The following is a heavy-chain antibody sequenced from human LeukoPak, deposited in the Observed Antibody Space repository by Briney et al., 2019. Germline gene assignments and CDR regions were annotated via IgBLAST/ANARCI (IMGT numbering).Heavy chain of an antibody. D-gene: IGHD6-13*01. V-gene: IGHV3-30-3*01. J-gene: IGHJ3*02. CDR1: GVTFSSYS. Sequence: ERSLRLSCAASGVTFSSYSMHWVRQAPGKGLEWVAIISYDGSNKDYADSVKGRFTISRDNSKNTLYLQMDSLRAEDTAVYYCARAYSSSWPAIEAFEIWGQGTMVTVSS. CDR3: ARAYSSSWPAIEAFEI. CDR2: ISYDGSNK.